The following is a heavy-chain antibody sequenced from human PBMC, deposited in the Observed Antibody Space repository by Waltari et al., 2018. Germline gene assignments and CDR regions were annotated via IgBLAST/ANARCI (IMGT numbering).Heavy chain of an antibody. CDR1: GCPIRCFY. V-gene: IGHV4-59*01. CDR2: IYYTGST. D-gene: IGHD2-21*02. CDR3: ARGGGGDWEWFDP. Sequence: QVQLQESGPSLLKPSETLSLICSVPGCPIRCFYWSWVRQPPGKGLDWIGYIYYTGSTNFDPSLKSRVTMSVDTSKNQFSLKLSSVTAADTAFYYCARGGGGDWEWFDPWGQGTLVTVSS. J-gene: IGHJ5*02.